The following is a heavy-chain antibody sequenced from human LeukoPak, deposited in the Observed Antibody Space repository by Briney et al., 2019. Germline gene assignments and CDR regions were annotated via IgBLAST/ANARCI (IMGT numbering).Heavy chain of an antibody. D-gene: IGHD5-24*01. CDR2: IKEDGTET. V-gene: IGHV3-7*03. CDR1: GVMFSSNW. J-gene: IGHJ4*02. Sequence: GGSLRLSCAASGVMFSSNWMSWVRLAPGKGLEWVANIKEDGTETYYVDSVKGRFTISRDNAKNSLYLQMNSLRVEDTAVYYCAKEGRSLQTYWGQGTLVTVSS. CDR3: AKEGRSLQTY.